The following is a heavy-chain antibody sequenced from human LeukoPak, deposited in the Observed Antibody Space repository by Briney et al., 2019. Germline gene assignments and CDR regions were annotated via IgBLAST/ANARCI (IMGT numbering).Heavy chain of an antibody. Sequence: PSQTLSLTCTVSGGSISSGGYCWSWIRQHPGKGLEWIGYIYYSGSTYYNPSLKSRVTISVDTSKNQFSLKLSSVTAADTAVYYCAREREGTEGSGTWSYWGQGTLVTVSS. V-gene: IGHV4-31*03. CDR2: IYYSGST. CDR3: AREREGTEGSGTWSY. CDR1: GGSISSGGYC. J-gene: IGHJ4*02. D-gene: IGHD1-26*01.